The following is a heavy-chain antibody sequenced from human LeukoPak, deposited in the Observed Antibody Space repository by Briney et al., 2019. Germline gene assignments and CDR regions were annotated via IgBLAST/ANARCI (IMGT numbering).Heavy chain of an antibody. CDR1: GGTFSSYA. CDR3: AGDLGYGSGSYYNGWFDP. V-gene: IGHV1-69*05. D-gene: IGHD3-10*01. J-gene: IGHJ5*02. Sequence: ASVKVSCKASGGTFSSYAISWVRQAPGQGLEWMGGIIPIFGTANYAQKFQGRVTITTDESTSTAYMELSSLRSEDTAVYYCAGDLGYGSGSYYNGWFDPWGQGTLVTVSS. CDR2: IIPIFGTA.